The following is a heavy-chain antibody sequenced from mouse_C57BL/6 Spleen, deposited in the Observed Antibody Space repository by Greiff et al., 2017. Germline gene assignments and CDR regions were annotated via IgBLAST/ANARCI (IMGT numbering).Heavy chain of an antibody. Sequence: QVQLQQPGAELVMPGASVKLSCKASGYTFTSYWMHWVKQRPGQGLEWIGEIDPSDSYTNYNQKFKGKATLTVDKSSSTAYRQLSSLTSEDSAVFYGARWHYGSSYDYWGQGTTLTVSS. V-gene: IGHV1-69*01. CDR1: GYTFTSYW. CDR2: IDPSDSYT. CDR3: ARWHYGSSYDY. D-gene: IGHD1-1*01. J-gene: IGHJ2*01.